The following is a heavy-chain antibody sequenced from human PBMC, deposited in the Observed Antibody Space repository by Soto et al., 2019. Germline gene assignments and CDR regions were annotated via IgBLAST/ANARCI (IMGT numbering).Heavy chain of an antibody. CDR1: GYTFSNYG. CDR2: VTAFNGDT. Sequence: QVLLVQSGAEVKRPGASVKVSCKASGYTFSNYGITWVRQAPGHGLEWLGWVTAFNGDTNYAQNVQGRVTLTTDTSTETAYMELRSLRPDDTAVHYCARDGRVSFYYYGMDVWGQGTTVIVSS. V-gene: IGHV1-18*01. CDR3: ARDGRVSFYYYGMDV. J-gene: IGHJ6*02.